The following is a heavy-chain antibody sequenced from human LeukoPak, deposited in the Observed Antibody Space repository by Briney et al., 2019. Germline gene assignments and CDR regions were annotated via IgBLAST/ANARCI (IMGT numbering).Heavy chain of an antibody. CDR1: GGPISSSSYY. Sequence: KSSETLSLTCTVSGGPISSSSYYWGWIRQPPGKGLEWIGSIYYSGSTYYNPSLKSRVTISVDTSKNQVSLKLSSVTAADTAVYYCASLWYSSSWDPYYYYYYMDVWGKGTTVTVSS. V-gene: IGHV4-39*01. CDR2: IYYSGST. D-gene: IGHD6-13*01. J-gene: IGHJ6*03. CDR3: ASLWYSSSWDPYYYYYYMDV.